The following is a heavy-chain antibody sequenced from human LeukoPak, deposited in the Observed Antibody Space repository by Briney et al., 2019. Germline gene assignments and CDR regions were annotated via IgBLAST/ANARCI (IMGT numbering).Heavy chain of an antibody. CDR1: GYTFTSYD. CDR3: ARGKTKAAAGLRFDP. D-gene: IGHD6-13*01. Sequence: ASVKVSCKASGYTFTSYDINWVRQATGQGLEWMGWMNPNSGNTGYAQKFQGRVTMTRNTSISTAYMELSSLRSEGTAVYYCARGKTKAAAGLRFDPWGQGTLVTVSS. J-gene: IGHJ5*02. CDR2: MNPNSGNT. V-gene: IGHV1-8*01.